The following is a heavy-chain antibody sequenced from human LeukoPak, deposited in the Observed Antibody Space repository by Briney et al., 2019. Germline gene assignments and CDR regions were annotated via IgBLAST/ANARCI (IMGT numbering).Heavy chain of an antibody. CDR1: GGSFSGYY. D-gene: IGHD3-16*02. J-gene: IGHJ4*02. Sequence: PSETLSLTCAVYGGSFSGYYWSWIRQPPGKGLEWIGEINHSGSTNYNPSLKSRVTISVDTSKNQFSLELSSVTAADTAVYYCARGRGTVYDYVWGSYRYTSVFDYWGQGTLVTVSS. V-gene: IGHV4-34*01. CDR3: ARGRGTVYDYVWGSYRYTSVFDY. CDR2: INHSGST.